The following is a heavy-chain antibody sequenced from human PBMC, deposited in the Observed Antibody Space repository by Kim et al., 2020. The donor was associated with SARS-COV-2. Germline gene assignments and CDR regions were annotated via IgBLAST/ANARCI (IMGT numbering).Heavy chain of an antibody. J-gene: IGHJ5*02. Sequence: SETLSLNCAVYGGSFSDYYWSWIRQPPGKGLEWIGEMNHRGSTNYNPSLKSRVTISVDTSKNQFSLKLSSVTAADTAVYYCARAPPYYDRRWFDPWGQGTLVTVSS. V-gene: IGHV4-34*01. CDR3: ARAPPYYDRRWFDP. CDR1: GGSFSDYY. D-gene: IGHD3-22*01. CDR2: MNHRGST.